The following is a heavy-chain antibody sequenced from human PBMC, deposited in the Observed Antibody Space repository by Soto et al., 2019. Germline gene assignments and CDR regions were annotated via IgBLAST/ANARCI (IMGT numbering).Heavy chain of an antibody. CDR3: ARGPLYDLESGMYWYFDL. D-gene: IGHD1-26*01. CDR1: GASFDSYT. CDR2: IIPIFGTT. V-gene: IGHV1-69*01. Sequence: QVQLVQSGAEVRKSGSSVKVSCKLSGASFDSYTITWVRQAPGQGLAWMGGIIPIFGTTNYAQKFQGRLTITADGFTSAAYMDLSSLTSEDTAVYYCARGPLYDLESGMYWYFDLWSRGTLVSVSS. J-gene: IGHJ2*01.